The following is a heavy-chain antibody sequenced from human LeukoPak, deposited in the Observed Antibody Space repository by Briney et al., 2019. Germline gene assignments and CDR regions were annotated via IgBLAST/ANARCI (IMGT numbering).Heavy chain of an antibody. J-gene: IGHJ5*02. CDR2: ISDHGSEK. CDR3: AKVFVLMRGTPENWFDP. Sequence: PGGSLRLSCAASGFTCSNYAMHWVRQAPGKGLEWVAVISDHGSEKYYADSVRGRFTISRDNSMDTLHLQMNSLRDEDTAIYFCAKVFVLMRGTPENWFDPWGQGTLVTVSS. CDR1: GFTCSNYA. D-gene: IGHD1-14*01. V-gene: IGHV3-30*18.